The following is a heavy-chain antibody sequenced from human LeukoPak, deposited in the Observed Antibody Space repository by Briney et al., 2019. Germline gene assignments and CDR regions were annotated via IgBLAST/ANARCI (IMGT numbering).Heavy chain of an antibody. CDR3: ARDLAGPPQEAFDI. CDR1: GFTFSSYW. V-gene: IGHV3-7*01. J-gene: IGHJ3*02. CDR2: IKKDGSER. Sequence: GGSPRLSCAASGFTFSSYWMNWVRQAPGKGLEWVAKIKKDGSERYYVDSVKGRFTISRDNTKKSLYLQMNTLRAEDTAVYYCARDLAGPPQEAFDIWGQGTMVTVSS.